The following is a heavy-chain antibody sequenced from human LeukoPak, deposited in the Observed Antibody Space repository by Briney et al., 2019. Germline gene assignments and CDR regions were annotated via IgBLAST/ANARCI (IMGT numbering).Heavy chain of an antibody. V-gene: IGHV3-30*02. J-gene: IGHJ4*02. D-gene: IGHD3-16*02. CDR1: GFTFSSYG. CDR2: IWYDGSNK. CDR3: AKADYDYVWGSYRNQWYFDY. Sequence: PGGSLRLSCAASGFTFSSYGMHWVRPAPGKGLEWVAFIWYDGSNKYYADSVKGRFTISRDNSKNTLYLQMNSLKAEDTAVYYCAKADYDYVWGSYRNQWYFDYWGQGTLVTVSS.